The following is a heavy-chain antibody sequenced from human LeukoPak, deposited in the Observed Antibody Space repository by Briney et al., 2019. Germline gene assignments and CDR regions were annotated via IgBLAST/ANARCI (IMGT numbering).Heavy chain of an antibody. Sequence: PSETPSLTCTVSGGSVSSGSYYWNWIRQPPGKGLEWIGYIHYSGSTNYNPSLKSRVTISVDTSKKQFSLHMTSVTAADTAVYYCARALTVFGVVIIRPDAFDIWGQGTMVTVSS. V-gene: IGHV4-61*01. CDR2: IHYSGST. J-gene: IGHJ3*02. D-gene: IGHD3-3*01. CDR3: ARALTVFGVVIIRPDAFDI. CDR1: GGSVSSGSYY.